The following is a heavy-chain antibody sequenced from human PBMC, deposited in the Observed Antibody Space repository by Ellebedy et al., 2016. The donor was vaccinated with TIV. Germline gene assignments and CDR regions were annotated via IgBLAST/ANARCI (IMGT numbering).Heavy chain of an antibody. CDR1: GFTFSSYS. D-gene: IGHD1-26*01. J-gene: IGHJ4*02. Sequence: GESLKISXAASGFTFSSYSMNWVRQAPGKGLEWVSSISSSSSYIYYADSVKGRFTISRDNAKNSLYLQMNSLRAEDTAVYYCAREGASYGFPSPFDYWGQGTLVTVSS. CDR2: ISSSSSYI. V-gene: IGHV3-21*01. CDR3: AREGASYGFPSPFDY.